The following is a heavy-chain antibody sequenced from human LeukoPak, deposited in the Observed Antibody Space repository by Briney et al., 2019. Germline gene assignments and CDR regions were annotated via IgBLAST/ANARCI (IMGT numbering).Heavy chain of an antibody. D-gene: IGHD2-2*01. CDR2: ISCNSGSI. Sequence: PGGSLRLSCAASGFTFDDYAMNWVRQAPGKGLEWVSGISCNSGSIGYADSVKGRFTISRDNAKNSLYLQMNSLRAEDTALYYCARRRVLGYCSSTSCYAGYSDYWGQGTLVTVSS. V-gene: IGHV3-9*01. CDR3: ARRRVLGYCSSTSCYAGYSDY. J-gene: IGHJ4*02. CDR1: GFTFDDYA.